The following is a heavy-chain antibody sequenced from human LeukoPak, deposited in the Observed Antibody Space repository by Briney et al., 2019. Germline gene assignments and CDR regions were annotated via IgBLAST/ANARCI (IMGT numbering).Heavy chain of an antibody. D-gene: IGHD2/OR15-2a*01. CDR2: ISGSGGST. Sequence: GGSLRLSCAASGFTFSSYAMSWVRQAPGKGLEWVSAISGSGGSTYYADSVKGRFTISRDDSKTTLYLQMNSLRAEDTAVYYCAKARLKVEYDYWGQGTLVTVSS. V-gene: IGHV3-23*01. CDR3: AKARLKVEYDY. CDR1: GFTFSSYA. J-gene: IGHJ4*02.